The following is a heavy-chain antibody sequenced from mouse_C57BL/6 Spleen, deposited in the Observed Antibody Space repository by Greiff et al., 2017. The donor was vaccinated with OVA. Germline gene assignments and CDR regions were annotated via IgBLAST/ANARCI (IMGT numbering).Heavy chain of an antibody. J-gene: IGHJ4*01. CDR3: ARGYYGVPYYAMDY. CDR1: GYTFTSYW. Sequence: QVQLQQPGAELVKPGASVKLSCKASGYTFTSYWMHWVKQRPGQGLEWIGMIHPNSGSTNYNEKFKSKATLTVDKSSSTAYMQLSSLTSEDSAVYYCARGYYGVPYYAMDYWGQGTSVTVSS. CDR2: IHPNSGST. D-gene: IGHD1-1*01. V-gene: IGHV1-64*01.